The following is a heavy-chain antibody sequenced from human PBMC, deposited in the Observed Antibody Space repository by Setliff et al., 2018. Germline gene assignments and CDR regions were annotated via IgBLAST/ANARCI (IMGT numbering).Heavy chain of an antibody. J-gene: IGHJ6*03. D-gene: IGHD3-10*01. V-gene: IGHV7-4-1*02. CDR3: ARASRFGTIRYRGDYYMDV. CDR2: INTNTGNP. CDR1: GYTFTTYA. Sequence: AASVKVSCKASGYTFTTYAISWMRQAPGQGLEYMGWINTNTGNPSYAQGFTGRFVFSLDTSVSTAYLQISSLKAEDTAVYYCARASRFGTIRYRGDYYMDVWGKGTTVT.